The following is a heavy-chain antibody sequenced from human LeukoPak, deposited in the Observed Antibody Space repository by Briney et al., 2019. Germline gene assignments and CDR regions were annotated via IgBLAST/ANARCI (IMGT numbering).Heavy chain of an antibody. CDR3: AVGTVAGNVFDY. Sequence: GGSLRLSCEASGFTFSSYGLHWVRQAPGKGLEWVAVIWYDGSIKYYGDSVKGRFTISRDNSENTLYLQMNSLRAEDMAVYYCAVGTVAGNVFDYWGQGTLVTVSS. CDR1: GFTFSSYG. D-gene: IGHD6-19*01. CDR2: IWYDGSIK. J-gene: IGHJ4*02. V-gene: IGHV3-33*01.